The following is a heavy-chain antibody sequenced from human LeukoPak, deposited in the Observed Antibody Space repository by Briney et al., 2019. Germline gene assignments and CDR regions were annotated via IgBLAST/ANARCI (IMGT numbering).Heavy chain of an antibody. CDR2: ISYDGSNE. CDR1: GFTFSSYA. D-gene: IGHD2-2*03. CDR3: ARDGYCGSASCYGWFDP. J-gene: IGHJ5*02. Sequence: GGSLRLSCAASGFTFSSYAMHWVRQAPGKGLEWVAVISYDGSNEYYADSVKGRFTIFRDNSKNTLYVQMNSLRPEDTAVYYCARDGYCGSASCYGWFDPWGQGTLVTVSS. V-gene: IGHV3-30*04.